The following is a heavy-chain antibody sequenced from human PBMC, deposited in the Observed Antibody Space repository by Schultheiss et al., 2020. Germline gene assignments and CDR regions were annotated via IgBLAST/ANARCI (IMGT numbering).Heavy chain of an antibody. CDR2: INSDGSTT. V-gene: IGHV3-74*01. CDR1: GFTFSNFW. Sequence: GGSLRLSCAASGFTFSNFWMHWVRQVPGKGLLWVSRINSDGSTTDYADSVRGRFTISRDNAKNSLYLQMNSLRAEDTAVYYCAKAAGSAAINPDDYWGQGTLVTVSS. CDR3: AKAAGSAAINPDDY. D-gene: IGHD2-2*01. J-gene: IGHJ4*02.